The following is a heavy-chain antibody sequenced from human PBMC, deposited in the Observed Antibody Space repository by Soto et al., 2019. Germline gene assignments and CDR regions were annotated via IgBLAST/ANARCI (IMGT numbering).Heavy chain of an antibody. CDR3: ARDGYCDY. J-gene: IGHJ4*02. CDR2: INSYNGNT. V-gene: IGHV1-18*01. CDR1: GYTFTNYV. Sequence: QVQVVQSGAEVKKPGASVKVSCKASGYTFTNYVISWVRQAPGQGLEWMGWINSYNGNTKYAQKFQDRITMTTDTSTTTAYMELRRLRSDDTAVYFCARDGYCDYWGQGTLVTVSS.